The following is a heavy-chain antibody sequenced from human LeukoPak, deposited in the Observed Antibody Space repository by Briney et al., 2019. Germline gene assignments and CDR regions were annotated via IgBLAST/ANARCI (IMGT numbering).Heavy chain of an antibody. Sequence: ASVKVSCKASGYTFTDYYIHWVRQAPGQGLEWMGWINPNTGGTNYAQKFQGRVTMTRDTSISTAYMELSRLRSDDTAVYYCARSRIYDSSGYYYFGWGQGTLVTVSS. D-gene: IGHD3-22*01. CDR2: INPNTGGT. CDR3: ARSRIYDSSGYYYFG. J-gene: IGHJ4*02. V-gene: IGHV1-2*02. CDR1: GYTFTDYY.